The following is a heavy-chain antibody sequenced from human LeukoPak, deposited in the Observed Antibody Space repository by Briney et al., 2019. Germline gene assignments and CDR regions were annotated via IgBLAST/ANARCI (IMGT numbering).Heavy chain of an antibody. Sequence: PGGSLRLSCAASGFIFCSFWMNWVRQAPGKGLEWVSNIKQDAGETYYVDSVKGRFTISRDSPKNSLYPQLNSLRAQDTASYCWARPGPYSNGWFFDYWGQGALVTVSS. CDR3: ARPGPYSNGWFFDY. J-gene: IGHJ4*02. V-gene: IGHV3-7*01. CDR2: IKQDAGET. CDR1: GFIFCSFW. D-gene: IGHD6-19*01.